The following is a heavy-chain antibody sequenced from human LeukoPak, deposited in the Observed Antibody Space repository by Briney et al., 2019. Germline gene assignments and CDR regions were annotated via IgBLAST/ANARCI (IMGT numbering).Heavy chain of an antibody. CDR3: ARHRYYYDT. J-gene: IGHJ4*01. CDR1: GASINNNF. V-gene: IGHV4-59*08. Sequence: SETLSLTCTVSGASINNNFWTWIRQPPGKGLEWIGYIYSSGSANYNPSLKSRVIISADTSKHHISLNLISVTAADTAVYFCARHRYYYDTWGHGTLVTVSS. CDR2: IYSSGSA. D-gene: IGHD3-22*01.